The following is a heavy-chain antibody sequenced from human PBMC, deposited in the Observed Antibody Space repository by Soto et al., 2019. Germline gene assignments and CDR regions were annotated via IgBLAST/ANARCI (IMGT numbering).Heavy chain of an antibody. CDR1: GGSISSGGYY. CDR3: AREALEPNGYYYYYMDV. D-gene: IGHD1-1*01. Sequence: SETLSLTCTVSGGSISSGGYYWSWIRQHPGKGLEWIGYIYYSGSTYYNPSLKSRVTISVDTSKNQFSLKLSSVTAADTAVYYCAREALEPNGYYYYYMDVWGKGTTVTVSS. J-gene: IGHJ6*03. CDR2: IYYSGST. V-gene: IGHV4-31*03.